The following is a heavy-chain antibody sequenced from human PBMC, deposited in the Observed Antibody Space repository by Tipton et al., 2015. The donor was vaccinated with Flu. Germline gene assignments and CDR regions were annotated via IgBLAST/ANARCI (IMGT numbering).Heavy chain of an antibody. CDR1: GDNFRSQW. Sequence: QSGAEVKEPGASLRISCKLSGDNFRSQWIGWVRQMSGKGLEWMGIIYPDDSETRYSPSFKGQVSISVDESINTAYLQWSSLKASDTATYYCARHGAGSGYPDWGQGTLVIVSS. D-gene: IGHD3-22*01. V-gene: IGHV5-51*01. CDR2: IYPDDSET. CDR3: ARHGAGSGYPD. J-gene: IGHJ4*02.